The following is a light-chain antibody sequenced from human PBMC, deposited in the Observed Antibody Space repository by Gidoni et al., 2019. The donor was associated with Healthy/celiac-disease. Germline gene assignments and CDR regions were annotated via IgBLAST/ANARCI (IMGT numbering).Light chain of an antibody. Sequence: QSALTQPASVSGSPGQSITISCTGTSSDVGGYNYVSWYHHPPGKAPKLMLDEVSNRPSGVANRFSGSKSGNTASLTISGLQAEDEADYYCSSYTSSSTLGVFGTGTKVTVL. CDR2: EVS. V-gene: IGLV2-14*01. J-gene: IGLJ1*01. CDR1: SSDVGGYNY. CDR3: SSYTSSSTLGV.